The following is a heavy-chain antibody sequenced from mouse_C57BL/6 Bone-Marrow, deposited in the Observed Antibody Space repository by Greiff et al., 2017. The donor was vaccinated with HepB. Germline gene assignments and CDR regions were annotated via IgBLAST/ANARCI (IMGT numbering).Heavy chain of an antibody. CDR2: IDPETGGT. D-gene: IGHD2-3*01. V-gene: IGHV1-15*01. Sequence: QVQLQQPGAELVKPGASVKVSCKASGYTFTDYEMHWVKQTPVHGLEWIGAIDPETGGTAYNQKFKGKAILTADKSSSTAYMELRSLTSEDSAVYYCTRSDDGYYRYWFAYWGQGTRVTVSA. J-gene: IGHJ3*01. CDR1: GYTFTDYE. CDR3: TRSDDGYYRYWFAY.